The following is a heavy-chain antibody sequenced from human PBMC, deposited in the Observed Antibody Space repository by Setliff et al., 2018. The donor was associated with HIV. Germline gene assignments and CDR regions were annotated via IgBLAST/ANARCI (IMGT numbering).Heavy chain of an antibody. CDR1: GESSNNDA. J-gene: IGHJ6*03. Sequence: SETLSLTCAVFGESSNNDAWTWIRQPPGKGLEWIGGIYYTGSPFYNPSLKSRVTISVDTSNNQFSLKLSSVTAADTAVYYCARGGGTSSPIDYHYYIDVWGKGTTVTVSS. CDR2: IYYTGSP. V-gene: IGHV4-34*01. D-gene: IGHD6-6*01. CDR3: ARGGGTSSPIDYHYYIDV.